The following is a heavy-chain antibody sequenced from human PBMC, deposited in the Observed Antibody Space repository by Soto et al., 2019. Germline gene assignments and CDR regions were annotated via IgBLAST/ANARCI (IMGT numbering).Heavy chain of an antibody. V-gene: IGHV3-23*01. J-gene: IGHJ4*02. CDR2: IRGSGSSP. CDR1: GFSFNSYA. D-gene: IGHD4-17*01. Sequence: VQLLESGGGLVQPGGSRRLSCAASGFSFNSYAMSWVRQAPGRGLEWVSVIRGSGSSPYYGDSVKGRFTISRDNSKNTLFLQMNSLRAEDTAVYYCAKGGYGDYPTSIDYWGQGTLVTVSS. CDR3: AKGGYGDYPTSIDY.